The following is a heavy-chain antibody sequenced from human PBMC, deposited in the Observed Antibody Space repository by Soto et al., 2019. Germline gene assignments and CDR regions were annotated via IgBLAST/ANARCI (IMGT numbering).Heavy chain of an antibody. J-gene: IGHJ5*02. D-gene: IGHD3-3*01. V-gene: IGHV2-5*02. CDR3: ACRANLTIFGLVVDSGILFDP. Sequence: QINLIESGPTLVKPTQTLTLTCTFSGVSLSTSGAAVGWVRQPPGRALQWLALIYWDGDKRYNPSLGNRLTITKDTSVNQVTLTLPNVEPGDTATYFCACRANLTIFGLVVDSGILFDPWGQGTRV. CDR2: IYWDGDK. CDR1: GVSLSTSGAA.